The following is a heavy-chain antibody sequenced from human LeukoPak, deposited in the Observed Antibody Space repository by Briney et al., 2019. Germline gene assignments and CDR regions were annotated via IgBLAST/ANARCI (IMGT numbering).Heavy chain of an antibody. CDR1: GGSISSYY. J-gene: IGHJ3*02. CDR2: IYYSGST. Sequence: SETLSLTCTVSGGSISSYYWSWIRQPPGKGLEWIGSIYYSGSTNYNPSLKSRVTISVDTSKNQFSLKLSSVTAADTAVYYCARAVYCGGDCYSGAFDIWGQGTMVTVSS. D-gene: IGHD2-21*02. CDR3: ARAVYCGGDCYSGAFDI. V-gene: IGHV4-59*01.